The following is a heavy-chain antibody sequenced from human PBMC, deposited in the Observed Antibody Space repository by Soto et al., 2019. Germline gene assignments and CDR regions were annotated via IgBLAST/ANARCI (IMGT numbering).Heavy chain of an antibody. J-gene: IGHJ6*03. Sequence: PGGSLRLSCAASGFTFSNAWMSWVRQAPGKGLEWVGRIKSKTDGGTTDYAAPVKGRFTISRDDSKNTLYLQMNSLKTEDTAVYYCTTEGYGETARDYYYYYMDVWGKGTTVTVSS. D-gene: IGHD4-17*01. CDR1: GFTFSNAW. CDR2: IKSKTDGGTT. CDR3: TTEGYGETARDYYYYYMDV. V-gene: IGHV3-15*01.